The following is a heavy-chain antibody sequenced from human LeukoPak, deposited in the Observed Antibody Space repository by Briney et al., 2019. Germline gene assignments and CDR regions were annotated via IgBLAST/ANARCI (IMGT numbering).Heavy chain of an antibody. CDR1: GASIISDTYY. CDR2: IYYSGST. D-gene: IGHD3-22*01. J-gene: IGHJ4*02. CDR3: ARNFYASSCYCVDDFYFDF. Sequence: SETLSLTCTVSGASIISDTYYWGWIRQPPGKGLEWIGSIYYSGSTYYSPSLKSRVTMSVDTSTNQFSLKLISVTAAETALYYCARNFYASSCYCVDDFYFDFCGQGTVVTVS. V-gene: IGHV4-39*07.